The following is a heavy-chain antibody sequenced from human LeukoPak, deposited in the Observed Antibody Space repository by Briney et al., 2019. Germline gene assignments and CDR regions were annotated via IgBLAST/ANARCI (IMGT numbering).Heavy chain of an antibody. CDR3: TTDEDWNYARKDV. V-gene: IGHV3-15*04. D-gene: IGHD1-7*01. CDR2: TVSEIDGGTT. J-gene: IGHJ6*02. CDR1: GSTFNYAW. Sequence: GGSLRLSCAASGSTFNYAWMSWVRQVPGKGLEWVGQTVSEIDGGTTDYATPVEGRFTISRDDSKSTLYLQMNSLKIEDTAVYYCTTDEDWNYARKDVWGQGATVIVSS.